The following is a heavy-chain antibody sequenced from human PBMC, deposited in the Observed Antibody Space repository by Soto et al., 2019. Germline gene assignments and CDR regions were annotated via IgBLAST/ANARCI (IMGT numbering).Heavy chain of an antibody. D-gene: IGHD5-12*01. J-gene: IGHJ6*02. CDR2: IIPIFGTA. V-gene: IGHV1-69*13. CDR1: GRTFTSYA. Sequence: ASVKVFCRASGRTFTSYAISWVRQTPGQGLEWMGGIIPIFGTANYAQKFQGRVTITADESTSTAYMELSSLRSEDTAVYYCAREEGGYSGYDSDYYYGMDVWGQGTTVTVSS. CDR3: AREEGGYSGYDSDYYYGMDV.